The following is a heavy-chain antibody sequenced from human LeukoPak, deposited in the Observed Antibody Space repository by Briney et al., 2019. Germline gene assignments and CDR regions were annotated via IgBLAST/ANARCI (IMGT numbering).Heavy chain of an antibody. D-gene: IGHD2-15*01. J-gene: IGHJ4*02. CDR1: EFTFGNYA. CDR3: AQSPTRMRYFADF. Sequence: GGSLRLACEASEFTFGNYALNWVRQAPGKGLEWVASISAGGGSAYYADSVRGQFTISRDPSKNTLYLQMNSLRVVDAAVYYCAQSPTRMRYFADFWRQGPLLTV. V-gene: IGHV3-23*01. CDR2: ISAGGGSA.